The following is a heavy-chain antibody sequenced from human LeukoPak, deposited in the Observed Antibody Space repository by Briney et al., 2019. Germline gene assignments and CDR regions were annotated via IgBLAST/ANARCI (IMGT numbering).Heavy chain of an antibody. CDR1: AGSISSYY. Sequence: SETLSLTCTVSAGSISSYYWGWIRKPPGKGLEWIGYIFFSGSTNYNPSLKSRVTISVDTSKNQFSLKLSSVTAADTAVYYCARAFWSGYSRTYYFDYWGQGTLVTVSS. V-gene: IGHV4-59*01. J-gene: IGHJ4*02. CDR3: ARAFWSGYSRTYYFDY. D-gene: IGHD3-3*01. CDR2: IFFSGST.